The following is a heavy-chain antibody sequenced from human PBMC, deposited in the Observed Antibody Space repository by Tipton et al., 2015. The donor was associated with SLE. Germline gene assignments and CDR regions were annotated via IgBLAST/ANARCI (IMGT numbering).Heavy chain of an antibody. V-gene: IGHV3-33*05. D-gene: IGHD1-26*01. CDR1: GFTFSRFG. J-gene: IGHJ3*01. Sequence: SLRLSCVASGFTFSRFGMHWVRQAPGKGLEWVAVISYDGSKKYYGDSVRGRFTISRDNSKKTLYLQMNSLRDEDTAVYYCPKGRDFGSGSYDAFDLWGQGTMVTVSS. CDR2: ISYDGSKK. CDR3: PKGRDFGSGSYDAFDL.